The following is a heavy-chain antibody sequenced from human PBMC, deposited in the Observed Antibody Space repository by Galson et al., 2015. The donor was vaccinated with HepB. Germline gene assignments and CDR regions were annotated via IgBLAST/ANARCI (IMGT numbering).Heavy chain of an antibody. V-gene: IGHV1-2*02. CDR3: ARELTYAKNWFDP. CDR2: INPNSGGT. CDR1: GYTFTGYY. Sequence: SVKVSCKASGYTFTGYYMHWVRQAPGQGLEWMGWINPNSGGTNYAQKFQGRVTMTRDTSISTAYMELSRLRSDDTAVYYCARELTYAKNWFDPWGQGTLVTVSS. J-gene: IGHJ5*02.